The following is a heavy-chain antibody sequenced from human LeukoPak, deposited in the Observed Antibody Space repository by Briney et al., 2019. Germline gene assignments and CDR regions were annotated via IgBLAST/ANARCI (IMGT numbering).Heavy chain of an antibody. CDR2: ISSNGGST. V-gene: IGHV3-64*01. CDR3: AREPYGDYSFDY. Sequence: GGSLRLSCAASGFTFSSYTMHWVRQAPGKGLEYVSAISSNGGSTYYANSVKGRFTISRDISKNTLYLQMGSLRAEDMAVYYCAREPYGDYSFDYWGQGTLVTVSS. J-gene: IGHJ4*02. D-gene: IGHD4-17*01. CDR1: GFTFSSYT.